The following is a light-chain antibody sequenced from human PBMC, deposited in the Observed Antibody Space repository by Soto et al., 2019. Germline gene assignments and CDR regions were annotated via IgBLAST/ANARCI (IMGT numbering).Light chain of an antibody. Sequence: QSVLTQPASVSGSPGPSITISCTGTSSDVGAYNFVSWHQQHPGKAPKLIIYNVYDRPSGISYRFSGSKSGNTASLTISGLQGEDEADYYCSSYTISRTYVFGTGTKLTVL. CDR1: SSDVGAYNF. V-gene: IGLV2-14*03. CDR2: NVY. J-gene: IGLJ1*01. CDR3: SSYTISRTYV.